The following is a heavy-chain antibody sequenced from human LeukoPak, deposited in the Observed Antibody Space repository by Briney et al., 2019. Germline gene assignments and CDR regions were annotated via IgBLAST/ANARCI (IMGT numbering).Heavy chain of an antibody. V-gene: IGHV1-18*01. D-gene: IGHD3-10*01. Sequence: ASVKVSFKASGYTFTSYGISWVRQAPGQGLEWMGWISAYNGNTNYPQKLQGGVTMTTDTSTRTAYMELRRLRSDEKAVYYCARDSKVLLWFGENDYWGQGTLVTVSS. CDR1: GYTFTSYG. CDR3: ARDSKVLLWFGENDY. CDR2: ISAYNGNT. J-gene: IGHJ4*02.